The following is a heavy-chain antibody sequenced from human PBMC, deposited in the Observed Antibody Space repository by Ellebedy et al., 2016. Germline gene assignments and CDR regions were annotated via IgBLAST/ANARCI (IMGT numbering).Heavy chain of an antibody. D-gene: IGHD2-21*02. CDR2: MSGSGGIS. CDR1: GFSFRSYA. J-gene: IGHJ3*02. Sequence: GGSLRLXCAASGFSFRSYAMSWVRQAPGKGLEWISAMSGSGGISYYADSVKGRFTISRDNSKNSLYLQMNSLRAEDTAVYYCAKHHFYLAYCGGDCYRPDAFDIWGQGTMVSVSS. CDR3: AKHHFYLAYCGGDCYRPDAFDI. V-gene: IGHV3-23*01.